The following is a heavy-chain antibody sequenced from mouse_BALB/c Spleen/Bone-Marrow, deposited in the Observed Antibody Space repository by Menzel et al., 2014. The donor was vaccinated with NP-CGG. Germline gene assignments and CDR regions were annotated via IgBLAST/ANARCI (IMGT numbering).Heavy chain of an antibody. V-gene: IGHV1S81*02. J-gene: IGHJ3*01. D-gene: IGHD1-1*02. CDR3: AGGRFAY. CDR2: INPSNGRT. Sequence: VQLQQSGAELEKPGASVKLSCRASGYTFTTYWMHWVKQRPGQGLEWIGEINPSNGRTNYNEKFKSKATLTVDKSSSTAYMQLSSLTSEDSAVYYCAGGRFAYWGQGTLVTVSA. CDR1: GYTFTTYW.